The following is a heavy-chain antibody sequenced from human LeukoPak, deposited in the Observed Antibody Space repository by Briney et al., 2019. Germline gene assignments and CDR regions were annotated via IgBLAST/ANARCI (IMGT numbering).Heavy chain of an antibody. CDR2: VYTSGST. CDR3: ARQPQRYYYYGMDV. CDR1: GGSIISYY. V-gene: IGHV4-4*07. Sequence: SETLSLTCTVSGGSIISYYWSWIRQPAGKGLEWIGRVYTSGSTNYNPSLKSRVTMSVDTSKNQFSLKLSSVTAADTAVYYCARQPQRYYYYGMDVWGQGTTVTVSS. J-gene: IGHJ6*02.